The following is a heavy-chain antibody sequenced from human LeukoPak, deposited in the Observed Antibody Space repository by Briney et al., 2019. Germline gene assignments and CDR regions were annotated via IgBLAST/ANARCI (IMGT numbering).Heavy chain of an antibody. CDR2: IYYDGSNE. V-gene: IGHV3-33*08. D-gene: IGHD4-17*01. CDR3: AREGLREALDI. J-gene: IGHJ3*02. CDR1: GFTFSSYG. Sequence: SGGSLRLSCAASGFTFSSYGMHWVRQAPGKGLEWVALIYYDGSNEYYADSVKGRFTISRDNSKNTLYLQMNSLRAEDTAMYYCAREGLREALDIWGQGTKVTVSS.